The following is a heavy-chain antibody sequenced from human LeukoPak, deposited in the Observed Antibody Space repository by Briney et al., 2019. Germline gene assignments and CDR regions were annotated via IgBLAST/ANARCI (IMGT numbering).Heavy chain of an antibody. V-gene: IGHV4-39*01. Sequence: SETLSLTCTVSGGSISGSNYYWGWIRQPPGKGLEWIGSIYYSGSTYYNPSLKSRVTIFVDTSKNQFSLKLSSVTAADTAVYYCARGWGENYYDSSGYYLRGETYVDYWGQGTLVTVSS. CDR3: ARGWGENYYDSSGYYLRGETYVDY. CDR2: IYYSGST. CDR1: GGSISGSNYY. D-gene: IGHD3-22*01. J-gene: IGHJ4*02.